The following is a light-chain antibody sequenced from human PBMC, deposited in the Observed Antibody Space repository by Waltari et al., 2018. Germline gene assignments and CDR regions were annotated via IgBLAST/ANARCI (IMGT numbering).Light chain of an antibody. CDR3: SSYRSGSTRV. CDR2: EVT. V-gene: IGLV2-14*01. J-gene: IGLJ1*01. CDR1: SSDVGGYKY. Sequence: QSALTQPASVSGSPGQSITISCTGTSSDVGGYKYVSWYQQHPGKAPKLIIYEVTYRPSGISNRFSGSKSGNSASRTISGLQAEDEADYYCSSYRSGSTRVFGTGTKVTVL.